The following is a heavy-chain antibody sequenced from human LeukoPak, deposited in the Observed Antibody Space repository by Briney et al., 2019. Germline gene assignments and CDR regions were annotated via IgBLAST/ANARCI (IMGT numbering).Heavy chain of an antibody. J-gene: IGHJ6*03. CDR1: GFTFSDYY. CDR2: ISSSGSTI. V-gene: IGHV3-11*01. CDR3: ARDLRYYYYMDV. Sequence: GGSLRLSCAASGFTFSDYYMSRIRQAPGKGLEWVSYISSSGSTIYYADSVKGRFTISRDNAKNSLYLQMNSLRAEDTAVYYCARDLRYYYYMDVWGKGTTVTVSS.